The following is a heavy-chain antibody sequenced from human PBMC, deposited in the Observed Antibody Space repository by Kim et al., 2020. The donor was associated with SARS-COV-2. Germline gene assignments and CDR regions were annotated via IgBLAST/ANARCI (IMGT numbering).Heavy chain of an antibody. CDR3: AKGGSIVVVPAAIPWIHAGEFDY. V-gene: IGHV3-23*01. CDR1: GFTFSSYA. J-gene: IGHJ4*02. D-gene: IGHD2-2*02. Sequence: GGSLRLSCAASGFTFSSYAMSWVRQAPGKGLEWVSAISGSGGSTYYADSVKCRFTISRDNSKNTLYLQMNSLRAEDTAVYYCAKGGSIVVVPAAIPWIHAGEFDYWGQGTLVTVSS. CDR2: ISGSGGST.